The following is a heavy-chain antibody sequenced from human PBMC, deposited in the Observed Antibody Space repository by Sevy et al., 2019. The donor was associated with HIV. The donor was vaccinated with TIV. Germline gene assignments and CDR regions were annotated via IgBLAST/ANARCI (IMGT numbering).Heavy chain of an antibody. Sequence: GGSLRLSCAASGFTFSSYWMSWVRQAPGKGLEWVANIKQDGSEKYYVESVKGRFTSSRDNAKNSLYLQMNSLRAEDTAVYYCAREVVWGSYRHYFDYWGQGTLVTVSS. CDR3: AREVVWGSYRHYFDY. CDR2: IKQDGSEK. J-gene: IGHJ4*02. V-gene: IGHV3-7*03. CDR1: GFTFSSYW. D-gene: IGHD3-16*02.